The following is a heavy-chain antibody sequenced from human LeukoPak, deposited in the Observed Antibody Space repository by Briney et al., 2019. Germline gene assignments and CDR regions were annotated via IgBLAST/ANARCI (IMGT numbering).Heavy chain of an antibody. CDR3: ARVSSYSWYFDL. Sequence: ASETLSLTCTVSGGSISSYYWSWIRQPSGKGLEWIGYIYYSGSTNYNPSLKGRVTISVDTSKNQFSLKLSSVTAADTAVYYCARVSSYSWYFDLWGRGTLVTVSS. V-gene: IGHV4-59*01. D-gene: IGHD1-26*01. J-gene: IGHJ2*01. CDR2: IYYSGST. CDR1: GGSISSYY.